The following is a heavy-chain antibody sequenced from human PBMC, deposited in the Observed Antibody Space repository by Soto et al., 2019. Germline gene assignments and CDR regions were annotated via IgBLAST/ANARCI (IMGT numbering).Heavy chain of an antibody. CDR2: IIPIFGTT. V-gene: IGHV1-69*06. CDR3: ATESCQYQSSGQSWLDP. J-gene: IGHJ5*02. CDR1: GDTSGNFA. D-gene: IGHD6-25*01. Sequence: QVHLVQSGAEVKKPGSSVKVSCKASGDTSGNFAMTWVRQAPGQGLEWMGGIIPIFGTTNSAQKFQGRVTFTADKSARTAYMEVDSLTSEDTAVYYCATESCQYQSSGQSWLDPGGQGTLITVSS.